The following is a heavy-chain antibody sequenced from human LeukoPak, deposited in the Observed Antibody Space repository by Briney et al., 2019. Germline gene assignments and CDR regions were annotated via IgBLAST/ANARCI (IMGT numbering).Heavy chain of an antibody. V-gene: IGHV3-23*01. J-gene: IGHJ4*02. CDR2: ISAGGGST. CDR3: AKGDPPTYYDILTGQDY. Sequence: GGSLRLSCAASGFTFSRYAMSGVRQAPGKGLEWVAGISAGGGSTYYADSVKGRFTISRDNSKNMLYLQLNSLRAEDTAVYYCAKGDPPTYYDILTGQDYWGQGTLVTVSS. CDR1: GFTFSRYA. D-gene: IGHD3-9*01.